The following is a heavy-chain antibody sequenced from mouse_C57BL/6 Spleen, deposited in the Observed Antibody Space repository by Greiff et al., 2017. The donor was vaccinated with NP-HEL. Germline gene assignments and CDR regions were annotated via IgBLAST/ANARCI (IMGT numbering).Heavy chain of an antibody. D-gene: IGHD2-14*01. CDR2: ISYSGST. V-gene: IGHV3-1*01. CDR3: ARARYGSLDY. J-gene: IGHJ2*01. CDR1: GYSITSGYD. Sequence: EVKLVESGPGMVKPSQSLSLTCTVTGYSITSGYDWHWIRHFPGNKLEWMGYISYSGSTNYNPSLKSRISITHDTSKNHFFLKLNSVTTEDTATYYCARARYGSLDYWGQGTTLTVSS.